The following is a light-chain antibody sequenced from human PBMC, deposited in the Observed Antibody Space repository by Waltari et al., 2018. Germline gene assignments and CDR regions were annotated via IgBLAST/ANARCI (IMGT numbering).Light chain of an antibody. Sequence: QSALTQPPSASGSPGQSVTISCPGSGRDFRDFAFFSWYQPHPGKAPKVILYEVSKRSSGVPDRFSGSKSGNTASLTVSGLQAEDEADYYCSSFAGRWIFGGGTKLTVL. V-gene: IGLV2-8*01. CDR3: SSFAGRWI. CDR1: GRDFRDFAF. CDR2: EVS. J-gene: IGLJ2*01.